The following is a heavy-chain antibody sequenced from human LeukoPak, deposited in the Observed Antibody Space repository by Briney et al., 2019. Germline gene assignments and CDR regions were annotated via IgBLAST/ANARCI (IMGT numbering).Heavy chain of an antibody. D-gene: IGHD3-22*01. CDR2: ISYDGSNK. CDR1: GFTFSSYA. V-gene: IGHV3-30*01. Sequence: GGSLRLSCAASGFTFSSYAMHWVRQAPGKGLEWVAVISYDGSNKYYADSVKGRFTISRDNSKNTLYLQMNGLRAEDTAVYYCARDKGIYYDSSAYGVPNYWGQGTLVTVSS. CDR3: ARDKGIYYDSSAYGVPNY. J-gene: IGHJ4*02.